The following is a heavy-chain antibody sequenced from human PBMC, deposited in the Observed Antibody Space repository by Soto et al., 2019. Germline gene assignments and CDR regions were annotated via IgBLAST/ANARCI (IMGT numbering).Heavy chain of an antibody. Sequence: SVKVSCKASGYTFTGYYMHWVRQAPGQGLEWMGWINPNSGGTNYAQKFQGWVTMTRDTSISTAYMELSRLRSDDTAVYYCARDLVRGVIGWFDPWGQGTLVTVSS. J-gene: IGHJ5*02. D-gene: IGHD3-10*01. CDR2: INPNSGGT. CDR1: GYTFTGYY. CDR3: ARDLVRGVIGWFDP. V-gene: IGHV1-2*04.